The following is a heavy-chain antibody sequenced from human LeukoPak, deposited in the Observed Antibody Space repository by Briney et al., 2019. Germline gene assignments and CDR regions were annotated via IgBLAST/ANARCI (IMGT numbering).Heavy chain of an antibody. CDR2: MYGSAGCT. Sequence: PGGSLRLSCAASGFTFNIYAMSWVRQAPGKGLEWVASMYGSAGCTYYADSVKGRFTISRDNARDSLYLQMNSLRGEDTAVYYRARPEPSSGGYWYFDLWGRGTLVTVSS. V-gene: IGHV3-23*01. CDR3: ARPEPSSGGYWYFDL. J-gene: IGHJ2*01. D-gene: IGHD1-14*01. CDR1: GFTFNIYA.